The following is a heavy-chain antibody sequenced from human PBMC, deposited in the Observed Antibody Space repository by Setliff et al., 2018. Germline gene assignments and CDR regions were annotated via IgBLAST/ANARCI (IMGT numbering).Heavy chain of an antibody. CDR1: GFTFSSYA. V-gene: IGHV3-30*15. D-gene: IGHD4-17*01. J-gene: IGHJ4*02. CDR3: ARGADYGDYGGPGY. Sequence: GGSLRLSCAASGFTFSSYAMHWVRQGPAKGQERVALISYDGRTDYYADSVRGRSDISRDNSKKTLYLRMSSLRPEETAIYYCARGADYGDYGGPGYWGQGTLVTVSS. CDR2: ISYDGRTD.